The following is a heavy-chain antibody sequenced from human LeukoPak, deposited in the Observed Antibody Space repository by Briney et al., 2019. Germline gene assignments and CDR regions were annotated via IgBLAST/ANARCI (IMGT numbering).Heavy chain of an antibody. Sequence: PGGSLRLSCAASGFTFSSYTMNWVRQAPGKGLEWVSSITTTSSYIYYADSVKGRFTISRDNSKNTLYLQMNSLRAEDTAVYYCAKDQKGWELGAFDIWGQGTMVTVSS. CDR2: ITTTSSYI. CDR3: AKDQKGWELGAFDI. J-gene: IGHJ3*02. V-gene: IGHV3-21*04. D-gene: IGHD1-26*01. CDR1: GFTFSSYT.